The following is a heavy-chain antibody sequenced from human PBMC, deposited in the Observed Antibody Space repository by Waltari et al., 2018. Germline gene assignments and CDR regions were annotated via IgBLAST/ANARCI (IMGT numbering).Heavy chain of an antibody. CDR2: VHHSGKT. D-gene: IGHD2-2*01. V-gene: IGHV4-4*02. Sequence: QVQLQESGQGLVKHSGPLSITCAVPGYPVSGHYWWSWVRQSPAKGLDWIGQVHHSGKTHYNPSIQSRFTISVDSPKNHFSLTLKSVTAADTAVYYCAGDRAIGLFFDYWGRGTLVTVSS. J-gene: IGHJ4*02. CDR1: GYPVSGHYW. CDR3: AGDRAIGLFFDY.